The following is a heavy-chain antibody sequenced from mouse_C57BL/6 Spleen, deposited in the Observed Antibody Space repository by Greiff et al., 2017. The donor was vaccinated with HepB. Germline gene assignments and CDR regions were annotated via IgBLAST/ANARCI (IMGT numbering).Heavy chain of an antibody. J-gene: IGHJ3*01. CDR3: ASFYYDYDVGFAY. CDR2: IHPNSGST. CDR1: GYTFTSYW. Sequence: QVQLQQPGAELVKPGASVKLSCKASGYTFTSYWMHWVKQRPGQGLEWIGMIHPNSGSTNYNEKFKSKATLTVDKSSSTAYMQLSSLTSEDSAVYYCASFYYDYDVGFAYWGQGTLVTVSA. D-gene: IGHD2-4*01. V-gene: IGHV1-64*01.